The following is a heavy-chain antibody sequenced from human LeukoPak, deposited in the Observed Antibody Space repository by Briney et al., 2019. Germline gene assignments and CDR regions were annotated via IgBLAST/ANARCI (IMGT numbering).Heavy chain of an antibody. D-gene: IGHD2-2*01. J-gene: IGHJ3*02. V-gene: IGHV3-21*01. Sequence: GGSLRLFCAASGLTFSSYSMNWVRQAPGKGLEWVSSISSSSYIYYADSVKGRFTISRDNAKNSLYLQMNSLRAEDTAVYYCATSIVVVPAAAFDIWGQGTMVTVSS. CDR1: GLTFSSYS. CDR2: ISSSSYI. CDR3: ATSIVVVPAAAFDI.